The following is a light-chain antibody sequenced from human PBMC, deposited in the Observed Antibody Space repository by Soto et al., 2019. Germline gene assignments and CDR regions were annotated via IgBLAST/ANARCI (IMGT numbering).Light chain of an antibody. V-gene: IGLV2-14*01. CDR1: SCDVGGYNY. J-gene: IGLJ1*01. CDR2: EVS. CDR3: SSYTSSSTLLYV. Sequence: QSALTQPASVSGSPGQWITISCTGTSCDVGGYNYVSWYQQHPGKAPKLMIYEVSNRPSGVSNRFSGSKSGNTASLTISGLQAEDEADYYCSSYTSSSTLLYVFGTGTKLTVL.